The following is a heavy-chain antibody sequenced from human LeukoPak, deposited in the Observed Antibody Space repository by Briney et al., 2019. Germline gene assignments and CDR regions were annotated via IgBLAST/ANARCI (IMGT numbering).Heavy chain of an antibody. CDR1: GGTSSSYA. V-gene: IGHV1-69*01. Sequence: SVKVSCKASGGTSSSYAISWVRQAPGQGLEWMGGIIPIFGTANYAQKFQGRVTITADESTSTAYMELSSLRSEDTAVYYCARVQPEPRKPNYDILTGSGAFDIWGQGTMVTVSS. D-gene: IGHD3-9*01. J-gene: IGHJ3*02. CDR2: IIPIFGTA. CDR3: ARVQPEPRKPNYDILTGSGAFDI.